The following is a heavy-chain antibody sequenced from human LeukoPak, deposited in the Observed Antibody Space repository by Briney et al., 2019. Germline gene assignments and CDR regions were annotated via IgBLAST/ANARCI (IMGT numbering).Heavy chain of an antibody. CDR1: GYSFTSYW. J-gene: IGHJ5*02. CDR2: IYPGDSDT. Sequence: GESLKISCKGSGYSFTSYWIGWVRQMPGKGLEWMGIIYPGDSDTRYSPSFQGQVTISADKSISTAYLQWSSLKASDTATYYCASQPLYCSSTSCYTGGWFDPWGQGTLVTVSS. CDR3: ASQPLYCSSTSCYTGGWFDP. D-gene: IGHD2-2*02. V-gene: IGHV5-51*01.